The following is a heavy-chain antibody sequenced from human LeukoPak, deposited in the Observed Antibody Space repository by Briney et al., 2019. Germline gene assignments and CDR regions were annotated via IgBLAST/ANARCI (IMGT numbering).Heavy chain of an antibody. CDR3: ARDYYGSGSYPNPNYGMDV. J-gene: IGHJ6*04. CDR2: IYYSGST. V-gene: IGHV4-61*01. D-gene: IGHD3-10*01. CDR1: GGSVSSGSYY. Sequence: SETLSLTCTVSGGSVSSGSYYWSWIRQPAGKGLEWIGYIYYSGSTNYNPSLKSRVTISVDTSKNQFSLKLSSVTAADTAVYYCARDYYGSGSYPNPNYGMDVWGKGTTVTVSS.